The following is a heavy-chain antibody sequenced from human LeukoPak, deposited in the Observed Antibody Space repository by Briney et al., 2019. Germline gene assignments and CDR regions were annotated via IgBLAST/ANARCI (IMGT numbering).Heavy chain of an antibody. Sequence: GRSLRLSCAASGFTLDDYAMHWVRQAPGKGLEWVSGISWNSGSIGYTDSVKGRFTISRDNAKNSLYLQMNSLRAEDTALYYCAKATTRITMIEPAFDIWGQGTMVTVSS. CDR2: ISWNSGSI. J-gene: IGHJ3*02. V-gene: IGHV3-9*01. CDR1: GFTLDDYA. CDR3: AKATTRITMIEPAFDI. D-gene: IGHD3-22*01.